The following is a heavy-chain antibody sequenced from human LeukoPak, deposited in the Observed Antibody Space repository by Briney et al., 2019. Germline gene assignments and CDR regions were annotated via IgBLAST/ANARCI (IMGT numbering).Heavy chain of an antibody. V-gene: IGHV3-30*18. J-gene: IGHJ3*02. Sequence: PGTSLRLSCAASGFTLSTYGMHWVRQAPGKGLEWVAVMSSHGSNKYYADSVKGRFTISRDNSKNTLYLQMNSLRTEDTAAYYCAKDSGDGFDIWGQGTMVSVSS. CDR1: GFTLSTYG. CDR2: MSSHGSNK. D-gene: IGHD1-26*01. CDR3: AKDSGDGFDI.